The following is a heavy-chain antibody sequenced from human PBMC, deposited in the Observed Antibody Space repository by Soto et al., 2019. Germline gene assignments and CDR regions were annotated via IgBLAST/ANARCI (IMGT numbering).Heavy chain of an antibody. J-gene: IGHJ4*02. V-gene: IGHV3-48*01. Sequence: GGSLRLSCAASGFTFSSYSMNWVRQAPGKGLEWVSYISSSSSTIYYADSVKGRFTISRDNAKNSLYLQMNSLRAEDTAVYYCAREDRVYSYWGQGTLVTVSS. CDR2: ISSSSSTI. CDR1: GFTFSSYS. D-gene: IGHD6-13*01. CDR3: AREDRVYSY.